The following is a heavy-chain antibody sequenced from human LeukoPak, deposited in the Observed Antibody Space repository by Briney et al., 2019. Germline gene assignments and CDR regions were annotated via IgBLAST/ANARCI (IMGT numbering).Heavy chain of an antibody. Sequence: GESLKISCKGSGYTFTSFWIAWVRQMPGKGLEYMGIIYPTDSTTTYSPSFQGQVTMSVDKSINTAYLQWSSLNASDTAMYYCARRGGAADFDYWGQGTLVTVSS. D-gene: IGHD3-16*01. CDR2: IYPTDSTT. CDR1: GYTFTSFW. CDR3: ARRGGAADFDY. J-gene: IGHJ4*02. V-gene: IGHV5-51*01.